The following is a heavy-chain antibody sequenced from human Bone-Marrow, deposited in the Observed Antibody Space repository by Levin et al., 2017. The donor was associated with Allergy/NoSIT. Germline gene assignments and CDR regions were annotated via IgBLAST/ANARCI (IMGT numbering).Heavy chain of an antibody. Sequence: GGSLRLSCEGSGFTFSNHAIHWVRQAPGKGLEWVAVISYDGGRIYYADSVKGRFTISRDNSKDTVSLQMNSLRGEDTAVYYCGKDIKLLDFFYYAMDVWGPGTTVAVSS. CDR3: GKDIKLLDFFYYAMDV. CDR1: GFTFSNHA. CDR2: ISYDGGRI. D-gene: IGHD3-3*01. J-gene: IGHJ6*02. V-gene: IGHV3-30*18.